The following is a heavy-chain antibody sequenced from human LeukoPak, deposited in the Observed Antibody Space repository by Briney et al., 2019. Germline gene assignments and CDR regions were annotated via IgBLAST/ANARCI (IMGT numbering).Heavy chain of an antibody. CDR3: AREPTYYYDSSGYYSAFDI. Sequence: GGSLRLSCAASGFTFSSYAMSWVRQAPGKGLEWVSAISGSGGSTYYADSVKGRFNISRDNAKNSLYLQMNSLRAEDTAVYYCAREPTYYYDSSGYYSAFDIWGQGTMVTVSS. D-gene: IGHD3-22*01. J-gene: IGHJ3*02. CDR2: ISGSGGST. CDR1: GFTFSSYA. V-gene: IGHV3-23*01.